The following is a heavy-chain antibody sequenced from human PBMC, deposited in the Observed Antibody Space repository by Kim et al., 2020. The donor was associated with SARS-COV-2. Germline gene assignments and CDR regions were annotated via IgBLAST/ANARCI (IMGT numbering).Heavy chain of an antibody. V-gene: IGHV1-2*02. CDR3: ASVYSTGWNFEY. CDR1: GYTFTGYY. CDR2: INPNSGAT. J-gene: IGHJ4*02. Sequence: ASVKVSCKASGYTFTGYYMHWARQAPGQGLEWMGWINPNSGATNYAQKFQGRVTVTRDTSLSTVYMELSRLTSDDTAVYYCASVYSTGWNFEYWGQGTLVTVSS. D-gene: IGHD6-19*01.